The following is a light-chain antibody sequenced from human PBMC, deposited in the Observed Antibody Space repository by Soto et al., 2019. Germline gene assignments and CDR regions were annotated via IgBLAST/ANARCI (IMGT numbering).Light chain of an antibody. CDR1: QSVASSY. V-gene: IGKV3-20*01. Sequence: EVVLTQSPGTLSLSPGERVTLSCRASQSVASSYLAWYQQKPGRAPRLLFYSASSRATGIPDRFSGSGSGTDFTLTISRLEPEDFAVYYCHYFGSLPETFGQGTNVE. CDR3: HYFGSLPET. CDR2: SAS. J-gene: IGKJ1*01.